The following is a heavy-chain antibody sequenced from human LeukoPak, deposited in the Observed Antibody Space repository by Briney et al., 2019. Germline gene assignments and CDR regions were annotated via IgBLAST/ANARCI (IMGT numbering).Heavy chain of an antibody. CDR2: ISGNGAGT. CDR3: ARDGYSSSRPDY. Sequence: GGSLRLSCAASGFTFSSYAMSWVRQAPGKGLEWVSVISGNGAGTYYADSVKGRFTISRDNSKNTLYLQMNSLRAEDTAVYYCARDGYSSSRPDYWGQGTLVTVSS. V-gene: IGHV3-23*01. CDR1: GFTFSSYA. J-gene: IGHJ4*02. D-gene: IGHD6-13*01.